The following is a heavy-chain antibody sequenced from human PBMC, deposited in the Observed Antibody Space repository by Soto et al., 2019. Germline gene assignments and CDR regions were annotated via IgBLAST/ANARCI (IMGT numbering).Heavy chain of an antibody. V-gene: IGHV4-4*02. CDR3: ARGGDWKFDD. J-gene: IGHJ5*02. CDR1: GDSVSSDKW. D-gene: IGHD2-21*02. CDR2: IHHRGGP. Sequence: QVQLQESGPGLVKPSGTLSLTCAVSGDSVSSDKWWTWVRQPPGKGLEWIGEIHHRGGPNYIPSLKSRITMSVEKSKNQFSVQLNYMTAADTAIYYCARGGDWKFDDWGQGSLVTVSS.